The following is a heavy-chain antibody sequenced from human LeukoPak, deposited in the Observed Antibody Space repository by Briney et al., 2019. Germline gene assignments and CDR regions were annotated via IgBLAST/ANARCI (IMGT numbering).Heavy chain of an antibody. J-gene: IGHJ4*02. CDR2: IYTSGST. D-gene: IGHD5-18*01. Sequence: PLETLSLTCAVYGGSFSGYYWTWIRQPAGKGLEWIGRIYTSGSTNYNPSLKSRVTISVDTSKNQFSLKLSSVTAADTAVYYCATLGYSYGTDYWGQGTLVTVSS. CDR1: GGSFSGYY. V-gene: IGHV4-59*10. CDR3: ATLGYSYGTDY.